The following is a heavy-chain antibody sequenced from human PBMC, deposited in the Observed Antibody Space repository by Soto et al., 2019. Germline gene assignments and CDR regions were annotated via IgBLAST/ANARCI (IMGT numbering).Heavy chain of an antibody. CDR1: GFTFSSYG. CDR2: ISYDGSNK. J-gene: IGHJ6*02. V-gene: IGHV3-30*18. Sequence: QGQLVESGGGVVQPGRSLRLSCAASGFTFSSYGMHWVRQAPGKGLEWVAVISYDGSNKYYADSVKGRFTISRDTSKNALYLQMNSLRAEDTAVYYCAKATITMVRGARYGMDVWGQGTTVTVSS. CDR3: AKATITMVRGARYGMDV. D-gene: IGHD3-10*01.